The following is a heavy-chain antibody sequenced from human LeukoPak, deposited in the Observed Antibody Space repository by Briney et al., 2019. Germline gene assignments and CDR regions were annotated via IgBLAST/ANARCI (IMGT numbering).Heavy chain of an antibody. J-gene: IGHJ5*02. D-gene: IGHD6-19*01. V-gene: IGHV1-46*01. CDR2: IDPSGGGT. CDR3: ARDRYSSGWYDTNWFDP. Sequence: GASVKVSCKASGYTFTSYYLHWVRQAPGQGLEWMGIIDPSGGGTTYAQNFQGRVTMTSDTSTSTVYMELRSLRSEDTAVYFCARDRYSSGWYDTNWFDPWGQGTLVTVSS. CDR1: GYTFTSYY.